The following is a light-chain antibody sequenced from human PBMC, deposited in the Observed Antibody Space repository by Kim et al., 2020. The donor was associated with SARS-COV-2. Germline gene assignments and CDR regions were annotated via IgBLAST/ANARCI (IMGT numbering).Light chain of an antibody. CDR2: SNN. J-gene: IGLJ2*01. CDR3: AAWDDSLNGVV. CDR1: SSNIESNS. V-gene: IGLV1-44*01. Sequence: GQRVTISCSGSSSNIESNSVNWYRQLPGTAPELLIYSNNQRPSGVPDRFSASKSGTSASLAINGLQSEDEADYYCAAWDDSLNGVVFGGGTQLTVL.